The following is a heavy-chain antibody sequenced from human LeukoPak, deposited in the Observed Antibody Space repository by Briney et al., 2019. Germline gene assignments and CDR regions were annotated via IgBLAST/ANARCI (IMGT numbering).Heavy chain of an antibody. D-gene: IGHD3-10*01. CDR1: GFTFSSYG. CDR2: IWYDGSNK. V-gene: IGHV3-30*02. Sequence: GGSLRLSCAASGFTFSSYGMHWVRQAPGKGLEWVAVIWYDGSNKYYADSVKGRFTISRDNSKNTLYLQMNSLRAEDTAVYYCAKDPMVRGVIGRYFDYWGQGTLVTVSS. CDR3: AKDPMVRGVIGRYFDY. J-gene: IGHJ4*02.